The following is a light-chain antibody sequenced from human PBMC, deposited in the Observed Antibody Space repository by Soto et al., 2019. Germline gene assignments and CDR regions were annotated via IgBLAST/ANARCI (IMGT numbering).Light chain of an antibody. V-gene: IGKV3-20*01. CDR2: GAS. J-gene: IGKJ1*01. Sequence: EIVLTQSPGTRSFSRGERATLSFMASQSVSSSSLAWYQQKRGQAPRLLIHGASSRATGIPDRFSGSGSGTDFTLTISRLEPEDFAVYYCQQYGGSPRKCGQGTKGDIK. CDR1: QSVSSSS. CDR3: QQYGGSPRK.